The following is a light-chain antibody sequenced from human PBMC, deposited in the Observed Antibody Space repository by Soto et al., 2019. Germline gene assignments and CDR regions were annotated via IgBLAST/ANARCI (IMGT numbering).Light chain of an antibody. V-gene: IGKV1-17*01. CDR2: SII. CDR1: QGFRND. Sequence: DIQMTQSPSSLSASVGDRVTITCRESQGFRNDLEWYQWTQGRAPKRXIHSIINLQSGVPSRFSGSGSETEFTRTISSLQPEDFATDYCLQRSSYTLTFGGGTKVDIK. J-gene: IGKJ4*01. CDR3: LQRSSYTLT.